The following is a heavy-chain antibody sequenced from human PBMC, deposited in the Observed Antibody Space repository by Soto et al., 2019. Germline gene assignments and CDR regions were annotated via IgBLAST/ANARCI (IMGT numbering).Heavy chain of an antibody. CDR1: GYTFTSYG. D-gene: IGHD4-17*01. J-gene: IGHJ4*02. Sequence: QVQLVQSGAEVKKPGASVKVSCKASGYTFTSYGISWVRQAPGQGLEWMGWISAYNGNTNYAKQLQGRVTMTTDTSTSIASMELRSLRSDDTAVYYCAREVYGDYFLDYWGQGTLVTVSS. V-gene: IGHV1-18*01. CDR3: AREVYGDYFLDY. CDR2: ISAYNGNT.